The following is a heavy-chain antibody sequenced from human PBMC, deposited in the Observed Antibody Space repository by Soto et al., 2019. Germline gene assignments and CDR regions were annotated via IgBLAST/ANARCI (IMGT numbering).Heavy chain of an antibody. V-gene: IGHV1-3*01. J-gene: IGHJ4*02. Sequence: ASVKVSCKASGYTFTSYAMHWVRQAPGQRHEWMGWINAGNGNTKYSQKFRGRVTITRDTSASTAYMELSSLRSEDTAVYYCARVWELRHVGRIAARRGNFDYWGRGTLVTVSS. CDR2: INAGNGNT. CDR3: ARVWELRHVGRIAARRGNFDY. CDR1: GYTFTSYA. D-gene: IGHD6-6*01.